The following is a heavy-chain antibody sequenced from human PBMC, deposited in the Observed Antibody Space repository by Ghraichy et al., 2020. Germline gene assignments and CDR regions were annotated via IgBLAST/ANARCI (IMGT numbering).Heavy chain of an antibody. D-gene: IGHD6-13*01. V-gene: IGHV4-59*08. Sequence: SQTLSLTCTVSGGSISSYYWSWIRQPPGKGLEWIGYIYYSGSTNYNPSLKSRVTISVDTSKNQFSLKLSSVTAADTAVYYCARHTGAADTYYWGQGTLVTVSS. CDR3: ARHTGAADTYY. J-gene: IGHJ4*02. CDR2: IYYSGST. CDR1: GGSISSYY.